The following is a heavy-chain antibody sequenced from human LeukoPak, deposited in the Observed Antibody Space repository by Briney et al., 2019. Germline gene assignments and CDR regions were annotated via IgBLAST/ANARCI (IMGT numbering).Heavy chain of an antibody. D-gene: IGHD1-26*01. Sequence: ASVKVSCKASGYTFTGYYMHWVRQAPGQVLEWMGWINPSRGGTIYAQKFQGRVTMTRDTSISTAYMEQSRLISDDTAVYFCARGVGSSWFDPWGQETLVTVSS. CDR3: ARGVGSSWFDP. J-gene: IGHJ5*02. CDR1: GYTFTGYY. V-gene: IGHV1-2*02. CDR2: INPSRGGT.